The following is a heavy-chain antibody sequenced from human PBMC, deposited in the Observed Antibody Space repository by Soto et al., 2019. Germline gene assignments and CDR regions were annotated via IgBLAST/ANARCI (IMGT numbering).Heavy chain of an antibody. V-gene: IGHV3-21*06. CDR2: ISSTTNYI. J-gene: IGHJ4*02. Sequence: VGSLRLSCATSGFTFTSYTMNCVRQAPGRGLEWVSSISSTTNYIYYGDSMKGRFTISRDNAKNSLYLEMNSLRVEDTAVYYCARESEDLTSNFDYWGQAALVTVSS. CDR1: GFTFTSYT. CDR3: ARESEDLTSNFDY.